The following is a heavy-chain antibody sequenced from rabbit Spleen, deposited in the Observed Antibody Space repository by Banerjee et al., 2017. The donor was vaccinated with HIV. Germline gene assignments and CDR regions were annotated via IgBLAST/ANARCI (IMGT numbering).Heavy chain of an antibody. V-gene: IGHV1S45*01. Sequence: QEQLVESGGGLVKPEGSLKLSCTASGFSFSNKAVMCWVRQAPGKGLEWIGCIYSDSGNTYYASWAKGRFPISKTSSTTVTLQMTSLTAADTATYFCARDPYSIYMRNLWGPGTLVTVS. CDR2: IYSDSGNT. D-gene: IGHD1-1*01. J-gene: IGHJ4*01. CDR3: ARDPYSIYMRNL. CDR1: GFSFSNKAV.